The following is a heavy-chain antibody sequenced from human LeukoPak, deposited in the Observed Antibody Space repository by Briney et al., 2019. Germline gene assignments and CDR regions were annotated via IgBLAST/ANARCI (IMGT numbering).Heavy chain of an antibody. D-gene: IGHD3-10*01. Sequence: PGGSLRLSCAASGLTFSGYSMNWVRQAPGKGLEWVSSISSRSNYIYYADSVKGRFTISRDNAKNSLYLQMNSLRAEDTGVYYCARGGYYTSGRNPYFDYWGQGTLVTVSS. V-gene: IGHV3-21*01. J-gene: IGHJ4*02. CDR2: ISSRSNYI. CDR1: GLTFSGYS. CDR3: ARGGYYTSGRNPYFDY.